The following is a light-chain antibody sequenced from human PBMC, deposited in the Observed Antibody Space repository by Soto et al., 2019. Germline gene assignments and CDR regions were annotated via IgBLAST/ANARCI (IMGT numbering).Light chain of an antibody. V-gene: IGKV3-11*01. Sequence: EIVLTQSPATLSLSPGERATLSCRASQGVSSYLAWYQQKPGQAPRLLIYDASNRATGIPARFSGSGSGTDFTLTISRLEPEDFAVYYCQQRSNWRGTFGQGTKVEIK. CDR2: DAS. J-gene: IGKJ1*01. CDR1: QGVSSY. CDR3: QQRSNWRGT.